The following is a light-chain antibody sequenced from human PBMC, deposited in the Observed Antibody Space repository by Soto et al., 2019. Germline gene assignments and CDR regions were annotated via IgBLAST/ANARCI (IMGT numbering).Light chain of an antibody. V-gene: IGKV3-20*01. CDR3: QQYGSSPPT. J-gene: IGKJ1*01. CDR1: QSIVSNY. CDR2: GSS. Sequence: EIVLTQSPGTLSLSPGERATLSCKASQSIVSNYLAWYQRRPGQAPRLLIYGSSSRATDIPARFSGSGSGTYFTLTITRLESEDFAVYYCQQYGSSPPTFGQGTKVEFK.